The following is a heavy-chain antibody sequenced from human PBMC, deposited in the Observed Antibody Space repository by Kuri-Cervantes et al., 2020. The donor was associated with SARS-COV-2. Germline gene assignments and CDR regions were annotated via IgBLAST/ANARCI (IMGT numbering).Heavy chain of an antibody. J-gene: IGHJ4*02. D-gene: IGHD2-8*01. CDR3: ARLASSRGTREFDY. V-gene: IGHV4-38-2*01. CDR1: GYSISSGYY. CDR2: IYHSGST. Sequence: SETLSLTCAVSGYSISSGYYWGWIRQPPGKGLEWIGSIYHSGSTYYNPSLKSRVTMSVDTSKNQFSLKLSSVTAADTAVYYCARLASSRGTREFDYWGQGTLVTVSS.